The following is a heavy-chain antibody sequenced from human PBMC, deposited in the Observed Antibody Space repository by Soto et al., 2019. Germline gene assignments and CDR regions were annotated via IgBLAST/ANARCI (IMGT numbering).Heavy chain of an antibody. J-gene: IGHJ6*02. V-gene: IGHV1-18*01. D-gene: IGHD3-3*01. Sequence: ASVKVSCKASGYTFTNSGISGVRQAHGQGLEWRGWISTDKGNTNYAQHLQGRVSITQETSTSKANMDLRSRRSEDTAVYYCDLDHGISSFGVYSMYSSAMDFWPQQSTVTVSS. CDR3: DLDHGISSFGVYSMYSSAMDF. CDR1: GYTFTNSG. CDR2: ISTDKGNT.